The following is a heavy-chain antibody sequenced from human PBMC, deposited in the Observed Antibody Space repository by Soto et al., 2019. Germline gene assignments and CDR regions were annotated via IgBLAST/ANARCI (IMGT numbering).Heavy chain of an antibody. V-gene: IGHV3-21*01. J-gene: IGHJ6*02. Sequence: GGSLRLSCAASGFTFSSYSMNWVRQAPGKGLEWVSSISSSSSYIYYADSVKGRFTISRDNAKNSLYLQMNSLRAEDTAVYYCAKDLTYLSSWYVPIYYYYGMDVWGQGTTVTVSS. D-gene: IGHD6-13*01. CDR2: ISSSSSYI. CDR3: AKDLTYLSSWYVPIYYYYGMDV. CDR1: GFTFSSYS.